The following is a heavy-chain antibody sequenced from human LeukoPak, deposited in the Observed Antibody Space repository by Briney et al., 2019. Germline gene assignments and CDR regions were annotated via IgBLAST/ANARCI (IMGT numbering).Heavy chain of an antibody. Sequence: SQTLSLTCTVSGGSISSGDYYWSWIRQPPGKGLEWIGYIYYSGSTYYNPSLKSRVTISVDTSKNQFSLKLSSVTAADTAVYYCARDYYDSSGYYPFGYFGLWGRGTLVTVSS. D-gene: IGHD3-22*01. CDR2: IYYSGST. CDR1: GGSISSGDYY. J-gene: IGHJ2*01. CDR3: ARDYYDSSGYYPFGYFGL. V-gene: IGHV4-30-4*01.